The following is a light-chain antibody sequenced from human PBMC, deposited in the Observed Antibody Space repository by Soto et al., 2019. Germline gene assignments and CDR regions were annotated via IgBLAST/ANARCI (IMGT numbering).Light chain of an antibody. CDR2: GAS. Sequence: GMTQSPATLSLYPRERATLSCRASQSVSSNLAWYQQKPGQAPRLLIYGASTRATGIPARFSGSGSGTEFTLTISSLQSEDFAVYYCKQYNNWPETFGQGSKVDIK. V-gene: IGKV3-15*01. CDR1: QSVSSN. CDR3: KQYNNWPET. J-gene: IGKJ1*01.